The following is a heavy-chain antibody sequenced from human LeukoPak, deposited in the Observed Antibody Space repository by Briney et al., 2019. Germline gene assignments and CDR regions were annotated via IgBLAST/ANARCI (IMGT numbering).Heavy chain of an antibody. V-gene: IGHV4-59*11. D-gene: IGHD3-10*02. CDR2: ITNSGTT. Sequence: SETLSLTCNVSGESISSHYWSWTRQSPGKGLEWIGYITNSGTTKLNPSLKSRVTISRDTSKNQISLRLNSVTAADTAVYYCATYHFRGATSHYFDYWGQGILVTVSS. CDR1: GESISSHY. J-gene: IGHJ4*02. CDR3: ATYHFRGATSHYFDY.